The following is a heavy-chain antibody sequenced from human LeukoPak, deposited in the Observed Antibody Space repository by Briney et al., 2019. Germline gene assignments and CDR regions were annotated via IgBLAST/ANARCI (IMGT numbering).Heavy chain of an antibody. Sequence: GGSLRLSCAASGFTFSSYSMNWVRQAPGKGLEWVSSISSSSSYIYYAGSVKGRFTISRDNAKNSLYLQMNSLRAEDTAVYYCARKDGVVGAPDAFDIWGQGTMVTVSS. CDR3: ARKDGVVGAPDAFDI. J-gene: IGHJ3*02. CDR2: ISSSSSYI. CDR1: GFTFSSYS. D-gene: IGHD1-26*01. V-gene: IGHV3-21*01.